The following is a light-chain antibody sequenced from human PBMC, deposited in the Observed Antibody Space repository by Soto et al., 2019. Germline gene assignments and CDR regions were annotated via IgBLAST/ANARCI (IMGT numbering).Light chain of an antibody. CDR1: SPNLVKNF. J-gene: IGLJ3*02. CDR2: EDS. V-gene: IGLV1-51*02. CDR3: GSWDSSLRDVV. Sequence: QSVLTQPPSVSAAPGQRITISCSGGSPNLVKNFVSWYQQLPKTAPKLLIYEDSKRPSGIPDRFSGSKSGTSATLGITGLQTGDEADYYCGSWDSSLRDVVFGEGTK.